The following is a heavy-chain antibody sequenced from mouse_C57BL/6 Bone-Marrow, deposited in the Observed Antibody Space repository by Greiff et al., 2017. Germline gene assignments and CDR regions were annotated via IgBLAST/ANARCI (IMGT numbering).Heavy chain of an antibody. CDR3: ARIHGSRYDPLCDY. Sequence: VLLVESGPGLVAPSQSLSITCTVSGFSLTSYAISWVRQPPGKGLVWLGVIWTGGGTNYNSALKSRLSISKDNSKSQVFLKMNSLQTDDTAMYYCARIHGSRYDPLCDYWGQGTTLTVSS. CDR2: IWTGGGT. J-gene: IGHJ2*01. V-gene: IGHV2-9-1*01. D-gene: IGHD1-1*01. CDR1: GFSLTSYA.